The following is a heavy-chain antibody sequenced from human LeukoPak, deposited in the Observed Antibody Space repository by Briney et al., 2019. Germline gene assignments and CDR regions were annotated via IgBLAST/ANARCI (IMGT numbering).Heavy chain of an antibody. CDR1: GYTFTSYA. CDR3: VRKLFDSSGYYYAN. CDR2: INAGNGNT. J-gene: IGHJ4*02. Sequence: ASVKVSCKASGYTFTSYAMHWVRQAPGQRLEWMGWINAGNGNTKYSQKFQGRVTITRDTSASTAYMELSSLRSEDTAVYYCVRKLFDSSGYYYANWGQGTLVTVSS. V-gene: IGHV1-3*01. D-gene: IGHD3-22*01.